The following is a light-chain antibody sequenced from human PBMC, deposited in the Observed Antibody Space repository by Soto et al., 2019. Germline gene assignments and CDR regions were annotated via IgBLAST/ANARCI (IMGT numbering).Light chain of an antibody. Sequence: QSALTQSASVSGSPGQSITISCTGTSSDVGGHDYVSWYQQHPGKAPTLMIYHVTNRPSGVSSRFSGSKSGNTAFLIISGLQAEGEADYYCSSYTSSSTFVFGTGTKVTVL. CDR3: SSYTSSSTFV. CDR1: SSDVGGHDY. V-gene: IGLV2-14*01. J-gene: IGLJ1*01. CDR2: HVT.